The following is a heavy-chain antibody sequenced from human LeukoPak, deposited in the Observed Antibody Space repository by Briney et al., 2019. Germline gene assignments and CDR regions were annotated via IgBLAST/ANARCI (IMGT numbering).Heavy chain of an antibody. CDR1: GFTFDDYG. V-gene: IGHV3-20*04. J-gene: IGHJ4*02. CDR2: INWNGGST. CDR3: ARDLLPTGMGTVTTSAPDRVDY. D-gene: IGHD4-17*01. Sequence: GGSLRLSCAASGFTFDDYGMSWVRQAPGKGLELVSGINWNGGSTGYADSVKGRFTISRGNAKNSLYLQMNSLRAEDTALYYCARDLLPTGMGTVTTSAPDRVDYWGQGTPVTVSS.